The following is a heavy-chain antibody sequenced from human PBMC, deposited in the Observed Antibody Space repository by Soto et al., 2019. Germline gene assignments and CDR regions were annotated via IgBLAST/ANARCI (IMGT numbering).Heavy chain of an antibody. CDR2: ISGSGGST. V-gene: IGHV3-23*01. D-gene: IGHD6-13*01. CDR3: ASHSSCYHYGMDV. J-gene: IGHJ6*02. CDR1: GFTFSSYA. Sequence: GGSLRLSCAASGFTFSSYAMSWVRQAPGKGLEWVAAISGSGGSTYYADSVKGRFTISRDNSKNTLYLQMNSLRAEDTAVYSCASHSSCYHYGMDVWGQGTTVTVSS.